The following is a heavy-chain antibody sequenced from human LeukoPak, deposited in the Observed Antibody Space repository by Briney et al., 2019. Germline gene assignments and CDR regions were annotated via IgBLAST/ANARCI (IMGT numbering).Heavy chain of an antibody. Sequence: GGSLRLSCAASGFTFSYYAMSWVRQAPEKGLEWVSGISDNGGTTDYADSVKGRFTISRDNSKTTLYLQMNTLRAEDTAVYYCAKAPGGNYYYGMDVWGQGTTVTVSS. CDR3: AKAPGGNYYYGMDV. D-gene: IGHD1-26*01. V-gene: IGHV3-23*01. CDR1: GFTFSYYA. J-gene: IGHJ6*02. CDR2: ISDNGGTT.